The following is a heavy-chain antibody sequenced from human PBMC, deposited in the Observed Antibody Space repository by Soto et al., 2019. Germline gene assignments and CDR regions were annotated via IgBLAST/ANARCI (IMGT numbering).Heavy chain of an antibody. CDR3: ARGRTTVTTRSRYFQH. D-gene: IGHD4-17*01. CDR2: IYYSGSA. J-gene: IGHJ1*01. CDR1: GGSITGYY. Sequence: PSETLSLTCTVSGGSITGYYWSWIRQPPGKGLEWIGYIYYSGSAKYNPSLKTRVTISVDTSESQFSLKMSSVTAADTAVYYCARGRTTVTTRSRYFQHWGQGTLVTVSS. V-gene: IGHV4-59*12.